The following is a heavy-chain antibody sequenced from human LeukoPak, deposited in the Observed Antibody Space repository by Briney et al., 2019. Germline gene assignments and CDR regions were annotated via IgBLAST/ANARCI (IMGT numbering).Heavy chain of an antibody. Sequence: PGRSLRLSCAASGFTFSSYGMHWVRQAPGKGLEWVAVISYDGSNKYYADSVKGRFTISRDNSKNTLYLQMNSLRAEDTAVYYCAVGDVFDYWGQGTLVTVSS. CDR1: GFTFSSYG. D-gene: IGHD3-16*01. CDR2: ISYDGSNK. CDR3: AVGDVFDY. V-gene: IGHV3-30*03. J-gene: IGHJ4*02.